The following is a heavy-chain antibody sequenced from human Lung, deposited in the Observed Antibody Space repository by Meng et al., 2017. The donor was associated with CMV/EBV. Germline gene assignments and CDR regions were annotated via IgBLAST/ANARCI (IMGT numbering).Heavy chain of an antibody. CDR1: GDSVSSNSAA. Sequence: SXTLSLXCAISGDSVSSNSAAWNWIRQSPSRGLEWLGRTYYRSKWYNDYAVSVKSRITINPDTSKNQFSLQLNSVTPEDTAVYYCARFGTVGAGSGVYFDYWXQGTLVTVSS. J-gene: IGHJ4*02. V-gene: IGHV6-1*01. CDR2: TYYRSKWYN. CDR3: ARFGTVGAGSGVYFDY. D-gene: IGHD3-10*01.